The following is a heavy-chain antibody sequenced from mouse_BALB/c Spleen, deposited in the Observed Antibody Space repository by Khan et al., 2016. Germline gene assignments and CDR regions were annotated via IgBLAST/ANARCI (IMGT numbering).Heavy chain of an antibody. Sequence: EVQLQESGPGLVKPSQSLSLTCTVTGYSITSDYAWNWIRQFPGNKLEWMGYISYSGSTTYNPSLKSRISITRGTSKNQFFLQLNSVTTEDTATYYGARWVLEFPYYFDYWGQGTTLTVSS. CDR2: ISYSGST. J-gene: IGHJ2*01. CDR1: GYSITSDYA. D-gene: IGHD2-12*01. V-gene: IGHV3-2*02. CDR3: ARWVLEFPYYFDY.